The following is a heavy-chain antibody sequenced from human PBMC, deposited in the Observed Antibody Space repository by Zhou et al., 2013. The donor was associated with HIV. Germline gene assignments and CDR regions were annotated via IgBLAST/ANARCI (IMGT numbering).Heavy chain of an antibody. CDR2: VIPFFGNP. CDR1: GDILLNHI. D-gene: IGHD2-8*01. V-gene: IGHV1-69*14. CDR3: ARGPYYSNTNGGRLDI. Sequence: QVRLVQSGSEVKAPGSSVKVSCKASGDILLNHIITWVRRAPGQGLEWMGGVIPFFGNPNYAQKFQGRVTITADKSTNTVYLELRSLRSEDTALYYCARGPYYSNTNGGRLDIWGQGTMVTVSS. J-gene: IGHJ3*02.